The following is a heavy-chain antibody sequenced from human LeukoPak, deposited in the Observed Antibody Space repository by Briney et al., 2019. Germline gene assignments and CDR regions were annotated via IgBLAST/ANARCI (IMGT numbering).Heavy chain of an antibody. D-gene: IGHD6-19*01. Sequence: PGGSLRLSCAASGFTFSSYEMNWVRQAPGKGLDWVSSISTSSDFIYYADSVKGRFTISRDNAKNSLYLQMNSLRAEDTAVYYCARDTGSVAGTETTLALWGQGTLVTVSS. CDR1: GFTFSSYE. CDR2: ISTSSDFI. J-gene: IGHJ4*02. V-gene: IGHV3-21*01. CDR3: ARDTGSVAGTETTLAL.